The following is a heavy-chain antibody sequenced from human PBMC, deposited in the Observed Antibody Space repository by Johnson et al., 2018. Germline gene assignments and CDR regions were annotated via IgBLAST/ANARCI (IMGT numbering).Heavy chain of an antibody. V-gene: IGHV4-39*01. CDR2: VYYTGTT. D-gene: IGHD3-3*01. Sequence: QVQLQESGPGLVKPSETLSLTCTVSGGSISSNYWVWIRQPPGKGLEWIGSVYYTGTTYYNPSLKSRVTISVDTSKKQFSLRLSSVTAGDTALYYCARHWRYWGQGTLVTVSS. CDR1: GGSISSNY. CDR3: ARHWRY. J-gene: IGHJ1*01.